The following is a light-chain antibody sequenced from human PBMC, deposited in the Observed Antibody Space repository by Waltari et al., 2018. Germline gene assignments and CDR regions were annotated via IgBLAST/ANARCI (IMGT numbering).Light chain of an antibody. CDR2: WAS. CDR3: QQYYSTPPT. V-gene: IGKV4-1*01. Sequence: DIVMTQSPDSLAVSLGEGATINCKSSKTLLYSTNHKNYLAWDQQKPGQPPKLLSYWASARESGVPDRFSGSGSGTDFTLTISSLQAEDVAVYYCQQYYSTPPTFGQGTRLEIK. CDR1: KTLLYSTNHKNY. J-gene: IGKJ5*01.